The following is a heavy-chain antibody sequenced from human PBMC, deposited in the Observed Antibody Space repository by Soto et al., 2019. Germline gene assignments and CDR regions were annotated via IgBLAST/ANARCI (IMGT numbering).Heavy chain of an antibody. D-gene: IGHD2-2*02. CDR3: ARSPHQLLYSPFDY. CDR2: IIPIFGTA. CDR1: GGTFSSYA. J-gene: IGHJ4*02. Sequence: GASVKVSCKASGGTFSSYAISWVRQAPGQGLEWMGGIIPIFGTANYAQKFQGRVTITADESTSTAYMELSSLRSEDTAVYYCARSPHQLLYSPFDYWGLGTLVTVSS. V-gene: IGHV1-69*13.